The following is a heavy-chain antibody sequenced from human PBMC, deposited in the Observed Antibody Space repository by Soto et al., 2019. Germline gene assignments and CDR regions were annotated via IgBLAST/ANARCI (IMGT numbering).Heavy chain of an antibody. CDR1: GFTFNMYW. V-gene: IGHV3-74*01. D-gene: IGHD6-13*01. Sequence: EVQLVESGGGVIQPGGSLRLSCTASGFTFNMYWMHWVRQVAGKGLVWVSRINDDGTFTDYADSVKGRFTISRDNARDTLYLQMNNLRPGDAAVYHCANLLNVAAAGTPHYYGVDVWGQGTTVTVS. J-gene: IGHJ6*02. CDR2: INDDGTFT. CDR3: ANLLNVAAAGTPHYYGVDV.